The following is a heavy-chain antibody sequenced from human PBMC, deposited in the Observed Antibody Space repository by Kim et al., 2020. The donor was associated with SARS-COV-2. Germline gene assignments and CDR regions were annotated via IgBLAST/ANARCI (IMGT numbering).Heavy chain of an antibody. CDR2: INHSGST. CDR3: ARNRKWLGGDY. J-gene: IGHJ4*02. Sequence: SETLSLTCAVYGGSFSGYYWSWIRQPPGKGLEWIGEINHSGSTNYNPSLKSRVTISVDTSKNQFSLKLSSVTAADTAVYYCARNRKWLGGDYWGQGTLVT. V-gene: IGHV4-34*01. D-gene: IGHD3-10*01. CDR1: GGSFSGYY.